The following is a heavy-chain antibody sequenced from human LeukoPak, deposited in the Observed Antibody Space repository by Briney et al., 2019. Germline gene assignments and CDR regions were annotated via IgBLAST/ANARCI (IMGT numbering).Heavy chain of an antibody. V-gene: IGHV3-11*01. CDR1: GFTFSDYY. J-gene: IGHJ4*02. Sequence: GGSLRLSCAASGFTFSDYYMSWIRQAPGKGLEWVSYISSSCSTLYYADSVKGRFTISRDNSKNTLYLQMNSLRAEDTAVYYCAKEPTTVTAPYWGQGTLVTVSS. D-gene: IGHD4-17*01. CDR3: AKEPTTVTAPY. CDR2: ISSSCSTL.